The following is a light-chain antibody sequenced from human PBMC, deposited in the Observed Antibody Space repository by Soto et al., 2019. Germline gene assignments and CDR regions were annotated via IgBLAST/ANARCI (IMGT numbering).Light chain of an antibody. V-gene: IGKV1-5*01. Sequence: DIQLTQSPSIVSASLGDRVTISCRASQSVFIWLAWYQQKRGKAPKLLIYDASALETGVPPRFSGSGFETESTLSIDCLQSDDFAVYYGHQDQNYSSSFGQGNELDI. CDR2: DAS. J-gene: IGKJ2*03. CDR3: HQDQNYSSS. CDR1: QSVFIW.